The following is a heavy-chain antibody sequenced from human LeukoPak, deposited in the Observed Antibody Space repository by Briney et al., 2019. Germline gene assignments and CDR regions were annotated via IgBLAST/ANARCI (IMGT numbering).Heavy chain of an antibody. CDR1: RFTFSSYS. CDR3: ARDNGCYYDSKPQLLVDP. CDR2: ISSSSSYI. J-gene: IGHJ5*02. Sequence: GGSLRLSCAGSRFTFSSYSMNWVRQAPGKGLEWVSSISSSSSYIYYADSVNGRFTISRDNAKNSLYLQMNSLRAEDTAVYYCARDNGCYYDSKPQLLVDPWGQGTLVTVSS. D-gene: IGHD3-22*01. V-gene: IGHV3-21*01.